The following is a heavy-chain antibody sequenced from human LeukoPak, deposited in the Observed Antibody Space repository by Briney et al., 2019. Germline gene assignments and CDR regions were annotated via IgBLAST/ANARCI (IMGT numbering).Heavy chain of an antibody. Sequence: SETLSLTCTVSGGSISSYYWSWIRQPPGKGLEWIGYIYYSGSTNYNPSLKSRVTISVDTSKNQFSLKLSSVTAADTAVYYCASAPSVGATGPFDYWGQGTLVTVSS. J-gene: IGHJ4*02. D-gene: IGHD1-26*01. V-gene: IGHV4-59*01. CDR2: IYYSGST. CDR3: ASAPSVGATGPFDY. CDR1: GGSISSYY.